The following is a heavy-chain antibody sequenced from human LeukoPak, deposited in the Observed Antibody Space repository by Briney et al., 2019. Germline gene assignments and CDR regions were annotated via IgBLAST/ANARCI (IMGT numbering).Heavy chain of an antibody. J-gene: IGHJ1*01. V-gene: IGHV3-23*01. D-gene: IGHD6-19*01. Sequence: AGGSLRLSCAASGFTFSSYAMSWVRQAPGKGLEWVSAISGSGGSTYYADSVKGRFTISRDNSKNTLYLQMNSLRAEDTAVYYCARETVAGKYFQHWGQGTLVTVSS. CDR3: ARETVAGKYFQH. CDR1: GFTFSSYA. CDR2: ISGSGGST.